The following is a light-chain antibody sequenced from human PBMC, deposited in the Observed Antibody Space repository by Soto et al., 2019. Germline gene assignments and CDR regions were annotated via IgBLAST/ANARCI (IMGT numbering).Light chain of an antibody. CDR1: SGHSTYV. J-gene: IGLJ3*02. Sequence: QLVLTQSPSGSSSLGASVKLTCTLSSGHSTYVIAWHQQQPGKGPRYLMKVNSDGSHSKGDGIPDRFSGSSSGTERYLTISSLQSEDQADYYCQTWTTGIQVFGGGTKLTLL. CDR3: QTWTTGIQV. V-gene: IGLV4-69*01. CDR2: VNSDGSH.